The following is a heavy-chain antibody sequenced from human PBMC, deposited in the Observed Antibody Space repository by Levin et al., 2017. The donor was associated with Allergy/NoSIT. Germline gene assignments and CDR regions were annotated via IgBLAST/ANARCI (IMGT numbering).Heavy chain of an antibody. Sequence: VASVKVSCKASGYTFTGYYMHWVRQAPGQGLEWMGRINPNSGGTNYAQKFQGRVTMTRDTSISTAYMELSRLRSDDTAVYYCASREGIAVAAHYYGLDVWGQGTTVTVSS. CDR3: ASREGIAVAAHYYGLDV. CDR1: GYTFTGYY. D-gene: IGHD6-19*01. J-gene: IGHJ6*02. V-gene: IGHV1-2*06. CDR2: INPNSGGT.